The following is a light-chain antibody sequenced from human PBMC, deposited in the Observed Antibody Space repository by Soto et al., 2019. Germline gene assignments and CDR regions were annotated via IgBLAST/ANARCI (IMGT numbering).Light chain of an antibody. Sequence: ETVLTQSPATLSLSPGQRATLSCRASQSISSYLAWYQQKPGQAPRILIYGASNRATGIPDRFSGSGSGTEFTLTIRRLEPEDFAVYYCXQYGSSGTCGQGTKVDIK. J-gene: IGKJ1*01. V-gene: IGKV3-20*01. CDR3: XQYGSSGT. CDR1: QSISSY. CDR2: GAS.